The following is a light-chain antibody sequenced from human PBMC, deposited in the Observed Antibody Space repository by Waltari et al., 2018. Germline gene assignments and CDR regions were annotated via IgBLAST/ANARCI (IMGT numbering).Light chain of an antibody. CDR1: QSVSSY. V-gene: IGKV3-20*01. CDR2: GAR. Sequence: VILTQSPATLSLSPGERATLSCRASQSVSSYLAWYQQKPGQAPRLLIYGARARATGIPDRFSGSGSGTDFTLTISSLEPEDFAVYYCQKYLGSPYSFGQGT. CDR3: QKYLGSPYS. J-gene: IGKJ2*03.